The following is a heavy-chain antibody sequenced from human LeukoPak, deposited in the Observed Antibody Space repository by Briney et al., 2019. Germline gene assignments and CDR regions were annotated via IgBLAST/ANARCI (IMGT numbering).Heavy chain of an antibody. CDR2: IYYSGST. V-gene: IGHV4-59*01. D-gene: IGHD4-17*01. Sequence: SETLSLTCTVSGGSISSYYWSWIRQPPGKGLEWIGYIYYSGSTDYNPSLKSRVTISVDTSKNQFSLKLSSVTAADTAVYYCARLVSTTACYFDYWGQGTLVTVSS. CDR1: GGSISSYY. CDR3: ARLVSTTACYFDY. J-gene: IGHJ4*02.